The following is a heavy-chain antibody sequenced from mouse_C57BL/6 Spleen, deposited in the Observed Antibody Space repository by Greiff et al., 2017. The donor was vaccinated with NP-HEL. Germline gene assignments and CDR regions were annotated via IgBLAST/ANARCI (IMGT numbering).Heavy chain of an antibody. V-gene: IGHV1-69*01. D-gene: IGHD1-1*01. CDR3: ARAGITTVVAPFDY. CDR1: GYTFTSYW. J-gene: IGHJ2*01. CDR2: IDPSDSYT. Sequence: QVQLQQPGAELVMPGASVKLSCKASGYTFTSYWMHWVKQRPGQGLEWIGEIDPSDSYTNYNQKFKGKSTLTVDKSSSTAYMQLSSLTSEDSAVYYGARAGITTVVAPFDYWGQGTTLTVSS.